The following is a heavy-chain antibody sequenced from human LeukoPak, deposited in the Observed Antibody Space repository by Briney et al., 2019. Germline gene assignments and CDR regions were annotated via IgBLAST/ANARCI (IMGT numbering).Heavy chain of an antibody. CDR1: GFTFSNAW. Sequence: PGGSLRLSCAASGFTFSNAWMSWVRQAPGKGLEWVSAISGRDSNTYYADSVKGRFTISRDNSKNTLFLQMNSVRDEDTATYYCAKRSEYGGNWNYFDYWGQGTPVTVSS. CDR3: AKRSEYGGNWNYFDY. CDR2: ISGRDSNT. J-gene: IGHJ4*02. D-gene: IGHD4-23*01. V-gene: IGHV3-23*01.